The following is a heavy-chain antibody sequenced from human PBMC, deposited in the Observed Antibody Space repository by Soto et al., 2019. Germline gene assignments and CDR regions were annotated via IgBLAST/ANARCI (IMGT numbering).Heavy chain of an antibody. CDR1: GYTFTRYG. Sequence: ASVKVSCTASGYTFTRYGIIWVRQAPGQGLEWMGWISGYNGDTKYAQKFQGRVTMTVDTSTTTAYMELRSLTSDDRAVYYCAKNGQPPYYYYGMDVWGQGTTVTVSS. CDR3: AKNGQPPYYYYGMDV. V-gene: IGHV1-18*01. D-gene: IGHD2-8*01. J-gene: IGHJ6*02. CDR2: ISGYNGDT.